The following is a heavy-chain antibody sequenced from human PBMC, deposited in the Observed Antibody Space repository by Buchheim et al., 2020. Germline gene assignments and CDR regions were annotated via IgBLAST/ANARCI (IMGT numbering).Heavy chain of an antibody. J-gene: IGHJ5*02. V-gene: IGHV3-23*01. CDR3: AKDRSTIFGVVNWFDP. CDR2: ISGMGGSP. Sequence: EVQLLESGGGLVQPGGSLRLSCAASGCTFSSYAMSWVRQAPGKGLDWVSAISGMGGSPYYAASVKGRFTISHDNSKKRMNLKMNSLRAEDTAVYYCAKDRSTIFGVVNWFDPWGQGTL. D-gene: IGHD3-3*01. CDR1: GCTFSSYA.